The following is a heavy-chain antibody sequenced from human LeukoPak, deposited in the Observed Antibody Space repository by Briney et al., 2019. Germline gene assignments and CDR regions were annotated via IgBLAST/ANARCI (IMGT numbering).Heavy chain of an antibody. V-gene: IGHV1-2*02. CDR1: GFTLIDY. Sequence: GASVKVSCKASGFTLIDYIHWVRQDPRQGLQWMGWIKANSGDTEYAQKLQGRVTMTRDTSISTVYMELSSLRSDDTAVYYCARADSVPAGDYHYWYMDVWGQGTLVTVSS. J-gene: IGHJ6*03. CDR2: IKANSGDT. CDR3: ARADSVPAGDYHYWYMDV. D-gene: IGHD6-13*01.